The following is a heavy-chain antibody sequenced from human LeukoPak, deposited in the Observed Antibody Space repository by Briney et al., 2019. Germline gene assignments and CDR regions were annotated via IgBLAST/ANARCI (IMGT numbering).Heavy chain of an antibody. CDR1: GFTFSNAW. V-gene: IGHV3-15*01. CDR3: TTDPRGSYYVGADY. CDR2: FKSKTDGGTT. J-gene: IGHJ4*02. Sequence: GGSLRLSCAASGFTFSNAWMSWVRQAPGKGLEWVGRFKSKTDGGTTDYAAPVKGRFTISRDDSKNTLYLQMNSLKTEHTAVYYCTTDPRGSYYVGADYWGQGTLVTVSS. D-gene: IGHD1-26*01.